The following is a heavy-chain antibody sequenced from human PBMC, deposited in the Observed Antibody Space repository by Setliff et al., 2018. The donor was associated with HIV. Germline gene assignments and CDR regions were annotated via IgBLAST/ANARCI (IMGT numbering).Heavy chain of an antibody. V-gene: IGHV3-53*01. D-gene: IGHD6-25*01. CDR2: MYSGGST. J-gene: IGHJ4*02. Sequence: PGGSLRLSCAASGFTVSSNYMSWVRQAPGKGLEWVSIMYSGGSTYYADSVKGRFTISRDNSKNTLYLQMKTLRVEDTAMYYCARSRPYNSALDYWGQGTLVTVSS. CDR1: GFTVSSNY. CDR3: ARSRPYNSALDY.